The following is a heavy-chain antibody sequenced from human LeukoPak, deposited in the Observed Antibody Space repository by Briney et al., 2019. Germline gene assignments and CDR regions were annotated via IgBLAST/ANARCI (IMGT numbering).Heavy chain of an antibody. J-gene: IGHJ6*02. CDR2: IYHSGST. CDR3: AKLRYFYGMDV. V-gene: IGHV4-30-2*01. D-gene: IGHD3-9*01. Sequence: MASQTLSLTCAVSGGSISSGGYSWSWIRQPPGKGLEWIGYIYHSGSTYYNPSLKSRVTISVDRSKNQFSLKLSSVTAADTAVYYCAKLRYFYGMDVWGQGTTVTVSS. CDR1: GGSISSGGYS.